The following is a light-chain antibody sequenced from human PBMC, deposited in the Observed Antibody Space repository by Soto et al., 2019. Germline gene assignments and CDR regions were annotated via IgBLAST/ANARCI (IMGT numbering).Light chain of an antibody. J-gene: IGKJ4*01. V-gene: IGKV1-39*01. CDR3: QQSYSTPLT. Sequence: DIQMTQSPSSLSASVGDRVTITCRASQSISNYLNWYQQKPGKAPKLLIYAASSLQSGVPSRFSGSGSGTDFTLTISSLQPEDFATYYCQQSYSTPLTFGGGSTGDI. CDR2: AAS. CDR1: QSISNY.